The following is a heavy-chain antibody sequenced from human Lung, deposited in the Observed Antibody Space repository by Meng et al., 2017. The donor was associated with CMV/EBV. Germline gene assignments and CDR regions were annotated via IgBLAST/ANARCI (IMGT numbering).Heavy chain of an antibody. V-gene: IGHV4-4*07. CDR3: ARDFGSSWYPNWFDP. CDR2: ISASWNT. Sequence: ELQQSGPGPVKPSSTLSRTCTVSVHSITSYYWSWIRQPAWKGLEWIGRISASWNTSYNPSLKSRVTMSVDTSKNQFSLKLSSVTAADTAVYYCARDFGSSWYPNWFDPWGQGTLVTVSS. CDR1: VHSITSYY. D-gene: IGHD6-13*01. J-gene: IGHJ5*02.